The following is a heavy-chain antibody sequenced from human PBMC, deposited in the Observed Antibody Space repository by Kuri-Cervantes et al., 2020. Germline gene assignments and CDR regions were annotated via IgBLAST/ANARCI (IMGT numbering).Heavy chain of an antibody. V-gene: IGHV4-4*02. Sequence: SCAVSGGSISSSNWWSWVRQPPGKGLEWIGEIYHSGSTNYNPSLKSRVTISVDTSKNQFSLKLSSVTAADTAVYYCARGDSGYDLPPDYWGQGTLVTVSS. D-gene: IGHD5-12*01. J-gene: IGHJ4*02. CDR2: IYHSGST. CDR1: GGSISSSNW. CDR3: ARGDSGYDLPPDY.